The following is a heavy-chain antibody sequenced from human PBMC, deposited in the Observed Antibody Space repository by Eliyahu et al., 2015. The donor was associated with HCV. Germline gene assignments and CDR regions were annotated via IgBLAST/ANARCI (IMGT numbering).Heavy chain of an antibody. CDR1: W. CDR2: IYHSGST. D-gene: IGHD6-19*01. CDR3: ARRARIAVARLFY. Sequence: WWSWVRQPPGKGLEWIGEIYHSGSTNYNPSLKSRVTISVDKSKNQFSLKLSSVTAADTAVYYCARRARIAVARLFYCGQGAPGTPSS. J-gene: IGHJ4*02. V-gene: IGHV4-4*02.